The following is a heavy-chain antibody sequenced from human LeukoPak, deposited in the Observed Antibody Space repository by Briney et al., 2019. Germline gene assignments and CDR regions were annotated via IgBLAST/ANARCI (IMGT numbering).Heavy chain of an antibody. V-gene: IGHV4-34*01. CDR2: INHSGST. Sequence: SETLSLTCAVYGGSFRGYYWSWIRQPPGKGLEWIGEINHSGSTNYNPSLKSRVTISVDTSKNQFSLKLTSVTAADTAVYYCARGVCSGGSCYSEWNYWGQGTLVTVSS. CDR1: GGSFRGYY. CDR3: ARGVCSGGSCYSEWNY. J-gene: IGHJ4*02. D-gene: IGHD2-15*01.